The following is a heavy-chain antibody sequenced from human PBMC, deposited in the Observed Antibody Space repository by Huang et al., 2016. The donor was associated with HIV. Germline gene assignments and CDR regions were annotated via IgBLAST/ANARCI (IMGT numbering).Heavy chain of an antibody. J-gene: IGHJ6*03. CDR2: IQPGGPS. D-gene: IGHD3-3*01. V-gene: IGHV4-34*02. CDR1: GASFTTYF. CDR3: ARLPTPSYYDTWSLSPVEEDFFYFNMDL. Sequence: QVRLEQWGEGVVKPSDTLSLTCAVYGASFTTYFWSWIRQSPVKGLQWIGEIQPGGPSNDNQVFQGRVIMSVDTPKNQFSLSLRDMTAADAAIYYCARLPTPSYYDTWSLSPVEEDFFYFNMDLWGRGTPVIVSS.